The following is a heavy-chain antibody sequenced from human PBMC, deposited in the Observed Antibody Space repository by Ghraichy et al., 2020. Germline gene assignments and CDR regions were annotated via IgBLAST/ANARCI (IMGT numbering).Heavy chain of an antibody. V-gene: IGHV3-48*02. Sequence: GGSLRLSCAASGFTFSSYSMNWVRQAPGKGLEWVSYIIDRSRIHYADSVKGRFTISRDNVRKSLYLQMKSLRDEDTAVYYCARGSSTTDAFVTWGQGTMVTVSS. J-gene: IGHJ3*02. CDR1: GFTFSSYS. CDR2: IIDRSRI. CDR3: ARGSSTTDAFVT. D-gene: IGHD1-14*01.